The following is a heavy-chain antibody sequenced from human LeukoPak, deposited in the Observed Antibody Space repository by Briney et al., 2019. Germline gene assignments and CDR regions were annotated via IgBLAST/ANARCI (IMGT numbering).Heavy chain of an antibody. Sequence: SVKVSCKASGGTFSSYAISWVRQAPGQGLEWMGRIIPILGIANYAQKFQGRVTITADKSTSTAYMELSSLRSEDTAVYYCARDGSVLRFLEWLPGYYGMDVWGQGTTVTVSS. CDR3: ARDGSVLRFLEWLPGYYGMDV. CDR1: GGTFSSYA. J-gene: IGHJ6*02. V-gene: IGHV1-69*04. D-gene: IGHD3-3*01. CDR2: IIPILGIA.